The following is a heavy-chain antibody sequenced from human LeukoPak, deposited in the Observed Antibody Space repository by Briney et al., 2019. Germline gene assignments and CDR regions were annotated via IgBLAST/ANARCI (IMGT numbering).Heavy chain of an antibody. CDR1: GGSISSGGYY. Sequence: SETLSLTCTVSGGSISSGGYYWSWIRQHPGKGLEWIGYIYYSGSTYYNPSLKSRVTISVDTSKNQFSLKLSSVTAADTAVYYCARVGESCCSGGSCYSGLFDYWGQGTLVTVSS. CDR2: IYYSGST. V-gene: IGHV4-31*03. CDR3: ARVGESCCSGGSCYSGLFDY. J-gene: IGHJ4*02. D-gene: IGHD2-15*01.